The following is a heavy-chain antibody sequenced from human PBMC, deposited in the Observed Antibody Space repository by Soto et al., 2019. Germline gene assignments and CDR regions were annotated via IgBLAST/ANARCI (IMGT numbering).Heavy chain of an antibody. CDR2: IIPMFGTS. CDR1: GGTFSGYA. J-gene: IGHJ4*02. Sequence: SVKVSCKASGGTFSGYAISWVRQAPGQGLEWMGEIIPMFGTSNYAQKFQGRVTITADESTSTAYMELSSLRSEDTAVYYCARGGCSSTSCYKEYYFDLWGQGTLVTVSS. D-gene: IGHD2-2*02. CDR3: ARGGCSSTSCYKEYYFDL. V-gene: IGHV1-69*13.